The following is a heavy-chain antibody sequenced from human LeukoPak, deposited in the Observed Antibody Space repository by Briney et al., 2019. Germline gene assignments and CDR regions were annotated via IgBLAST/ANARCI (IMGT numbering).Heavy chain of an antibody. CDR1: GYTFTSYG. Sequence: GASVKVSCKASGYTFTSYGISWVRQAPGQGLEWMGWISAYNGNTNYAQKLQGRVTMTTDTSTSTAYMELRSLRSDDTAVYYCARLHIVRLRGSGWYCDYWGQGTLVTVSS. D-gene: IGHD6-19*01. CDR3: ARLHIVRLRGSGWYCDY. V-gene: IGHV1-18*01. CDR2: ISAYNGNT. J-gene: IGHJ4*02.